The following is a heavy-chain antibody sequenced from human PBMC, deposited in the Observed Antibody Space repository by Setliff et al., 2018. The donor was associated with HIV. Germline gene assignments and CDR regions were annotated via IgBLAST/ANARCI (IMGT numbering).Heavy chain of an antibody. D-gene: IGHD6-13*01. Sequence: PGGSLRLSCAASGFMFSDYYMSWIRQTPGKGLEWVAYISGRGTTTYFADSVKGRFTISRDNAQNSLCLQMNSLRAEDTAVYYCARDSSSWYEFYFDCWGQGTLVTVSS. CDR1: GFMFSDYY. V-gene: IGHV3-11*04. CDR3: ARDSSSWYEFYFDC. J-gene: IGHJ4*02. CDR2: ISGRGTTT.